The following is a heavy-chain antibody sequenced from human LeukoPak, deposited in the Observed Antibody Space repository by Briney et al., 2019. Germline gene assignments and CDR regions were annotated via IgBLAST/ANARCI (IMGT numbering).Heavy chain of an antibody. Sequence: ASVKVSCKASGYTFTDYYMHWVRQAPGQGLEWMGWINPNSGGTNYAQKFQGRVTMTRDTSISTADMELSRLRSGDTAVFYCATSSYDYCTGGSCFYPYYFDYWGQGTLVTVSS. CDR3: ATSSYDYCTGGSCFYPYYFDY. CDR2: INPNSGGT. D-gene: IGHD2-15*01. V-gene: IGHV1-2*02. J-gene: IGHJ4*02. CDR1: GYTFTDYY.